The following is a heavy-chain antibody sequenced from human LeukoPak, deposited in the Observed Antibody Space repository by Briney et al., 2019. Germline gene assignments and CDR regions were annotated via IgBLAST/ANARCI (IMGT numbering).Heavy chain of an antibody. CDR1: GFSFSDYA. Sequence: GGSLRLSCAASGFSFSDYAIYWVRQTPGKGLEGVAFIRYDGSNKIYADSVRGRFTISRDSSYNTVYLQMTGLRAEDTAVYYCAKDGESGIQYTQGYFDYWGQGTLVTVSS. CDR3: AKDGESGIQYTQGYFDY. V-gene: IGHV3-30*02. CDR2: IRYDGSNK. J-gene: IGHJ4*02. D-gene: IGHD1-1*01.